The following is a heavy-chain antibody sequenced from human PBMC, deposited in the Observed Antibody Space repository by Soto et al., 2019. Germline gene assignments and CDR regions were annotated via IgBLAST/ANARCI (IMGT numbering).Heavy chain of an antibody. CDR3: ATGDGGNCYDSSGPDAFDI. J-gene: IGHJ3*02. D-gene: IGHD3-22*01. Sequence: GESLKISCKGSGYSFSSYWIGWVRQMPGKGLELMGIIYPGDFDTRYSPSFQGQVTISADKSINTAYLQWSSLEASDTAMYYCATGDGGNCYDSSGPDAFDIWGQGTMVTVSS. CDR1: GYSFSSYW. CDR2: IYPGDFDT. V-gene: IGHV5-51*01.